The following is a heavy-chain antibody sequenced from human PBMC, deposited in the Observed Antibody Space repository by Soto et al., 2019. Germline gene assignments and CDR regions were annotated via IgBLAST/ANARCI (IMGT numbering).Heavy chain of an antibody. CDR3: AKELLSGTYPSFDY. CDR1: GFPFSSYA. Sequence: GGSLRLSCAASGFPFSSYAMVWVRQAPGTGLEWVSAISGSGDSTYYADSARGRFSISRDNSKNTLCLQMNSLRAGDTAVYYCAKELLSGTYPSFDYWGPGILVTVSS. CDR2: ISGSGDST. J-gene: IGHJ4*02. V-gene: IGHV3-23*01. D-gene: IGHD1-26*01.